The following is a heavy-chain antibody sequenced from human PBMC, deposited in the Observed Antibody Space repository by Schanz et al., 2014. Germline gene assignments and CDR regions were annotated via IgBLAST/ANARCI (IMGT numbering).Heavy chain of an antibody. D-gene: IGHD2-21*01. CDR3: AKSKSQLPLFDY. CDR2: ISFSGNTI. J-gene: IGHJ4*02. V-gene: IGHV3-48*01. Sequence: EVRLVESGGGLVRPGGSLRLSCTTSGLIFSTYTLNWVRQAPGKGLEWISYISFSGNTIYYADSVKGRFTISRDNAKNSVFLQMNRLRAEDTAVYYCAKSKSQLPLFDYWGQGTLVTVSS. CDR1: GLIFSTYT.